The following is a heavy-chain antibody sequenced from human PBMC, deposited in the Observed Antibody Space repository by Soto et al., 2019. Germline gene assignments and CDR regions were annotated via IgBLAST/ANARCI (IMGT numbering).Heavy chain of an antibody. D-gene: IGHD3-10*01. CDR2: IYYSGST. J-gene: IGHJ6*02. Sequence: SETLSLTCTVSGGSISSYYWSWIRQPPGEGLEWIWYIYYSGSTNYNPSLKSRVTISVDTPKNQFSLKLSSVTAAHTAVYYCARDGGRYGSGSYGSLEYYYYGMDVWGQGTTVTVSS. CDR3: ARDGGRYGSGSYGSLEYYYYGMDV. CDR1: GGSISSYY. V-gene: IGHV4-59*01.